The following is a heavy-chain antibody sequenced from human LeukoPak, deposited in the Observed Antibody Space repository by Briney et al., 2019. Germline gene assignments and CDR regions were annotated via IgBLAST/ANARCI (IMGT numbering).Heavy chain of an antibody. D-gene: IGHD5-12*01. Sequence: ASVKVSCKASGYTFTSYGISWVRQAPGQGLEWMGRIIPILGIANYAQKVQGRVTITADKSTSTAYMELSSLRSEDTAVYYCARSGAYSGYDEYFFDYWGQGTLVTVSS. CDR1: GYTFTSYG. CDR3: ARSGAYSGYDEYFFDY. CDR2: IIPILGIA. V-gene: IGHV1-69*04. J-gene: IGHJ4*02.